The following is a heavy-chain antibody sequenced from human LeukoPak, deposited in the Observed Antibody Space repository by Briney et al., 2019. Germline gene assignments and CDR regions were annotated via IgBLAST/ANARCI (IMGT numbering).Heavy chain of an antibody. V-gene: IGHV4-34*01. Sequence: PSETLSLTCAVYGGSFSGHYWSWIRQPPGKGLEWIGEINHSGSTNYNPSLKSRVTISVDTSKNQFSLKLSSVTAADTGVHYCARGQSRRDYWGQGTLVTVSS. J-gene: IGHJ4*02. CDR2: INHSGST. CDR3: ARGQSRRDY. CDR1: GGSFSGHY.